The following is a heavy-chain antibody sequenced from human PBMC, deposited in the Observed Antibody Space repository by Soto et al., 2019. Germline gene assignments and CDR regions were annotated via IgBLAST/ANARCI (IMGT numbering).Heavy chain of an antibody. CDR1: GFTFTTYW. Sequence: EVKVVESGGGLVQPGGSLRLSCAASGFTFTTYWMHWVRQVPGKGLVWVSRIKGDGSSLSYADSVKGRFTISRDNVENTVYLQMGSLRADDTAVYYCARGLKNYYGVDVWGQRTTVTVSS. J-gene: IGHJ6*02. V-gene: IGHV3-74*01. CDR2: IKGDGSSL. CDR3: ARGLKNYYGVDV.